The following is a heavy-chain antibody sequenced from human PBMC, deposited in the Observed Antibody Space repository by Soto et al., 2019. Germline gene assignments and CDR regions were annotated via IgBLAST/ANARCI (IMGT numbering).Heavy chain of an antibody. J-gene: IGHJ4*02. CDR2: ISGSGGST. CDR3: AKGSRRVETWIYSPYYFDY. Sequence: GGSLRLSCAASGFTFSSYAMSWVRQAPGKGLEWVSAISGSGGSTYYADSVKGRFTISRDNSKNTLYLQMNSLRAEDTAVYYCAKGSRRVETWIYSPYYFDYWGQGTLVTVSS. D-gene: IGHD5-12*01. CDR1: GFTFSSYA. V-gene: IGHV3-23*01.